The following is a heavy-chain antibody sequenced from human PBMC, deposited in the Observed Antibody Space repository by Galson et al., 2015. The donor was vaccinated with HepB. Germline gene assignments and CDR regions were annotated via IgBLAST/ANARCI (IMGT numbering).Heavy chain of an antibody. CDR1: GFTFTSSA. CDR3: AAPIVLDTAMVEGQGVDAFDI. Sequence: SVKVSCKASGFTFTSSAMQWVRQARGQRLEWIGWIVVGGGNTNYAQKFQERVTITRDMSTSTAYMELSSLRSEDTAVYYCAAPIVLDTAMVEGQGVDAFDIWGQGTMVTVSS. J-gene: IGHJ3*02. V-gene: IGHV1-58*02. D-gene: IGHD5-18*01. CDR2: IVVGGGNT.